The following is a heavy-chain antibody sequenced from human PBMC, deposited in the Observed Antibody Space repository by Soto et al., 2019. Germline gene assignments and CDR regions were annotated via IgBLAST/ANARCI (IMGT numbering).Heavy chain of an antibody. V-gene: IGHV3-9*01. Sequence: PVGSLRLSCAASGFTFDDYAMHWVRQAPGKGLEWVSGISWNSGSIGYADSVKGRFTISRDNAKNSLYLQMNSLRAEDTALYYCAKDFISSKQTDIACDIWGQGKMVTVSS. CDR3: AKDFISSKQTDIACDI. CDR2: ISWNSGSI. J-gene: IGHJ3*02. D-gene: IGHD3-16*02. CDR1: GFTFDDYA.